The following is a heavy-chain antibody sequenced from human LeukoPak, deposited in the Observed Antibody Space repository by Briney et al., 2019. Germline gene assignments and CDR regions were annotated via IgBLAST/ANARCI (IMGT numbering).Heavy chain of an antibody. CDR1: RXSISSSSYY. V-gene: IGHV4-39*01. Sequence: PSETLSLTCTVSRXSISSSSYYWGWIRQPPGKGLEWIGSIYYSGNTYSGSTYYNPSLRSRVTVSVDTSKNQFSLKLSSVTAADTAVYCCARHRWSNDYWGQGTLVTVSS. CDR3: ARHRWSNDY. D-gene: IGHD6-13*01. CDR2: IYYSGNTYSGST. J-gene: IGHJ4*02.